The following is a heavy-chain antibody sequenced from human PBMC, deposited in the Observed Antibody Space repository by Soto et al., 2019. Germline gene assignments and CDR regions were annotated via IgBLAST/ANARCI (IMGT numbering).Heavy chain of an antibody. CDR3: ARGTSYYGDPWLFDY. J-gene: IGHJ4*02. CDR2: IYYSGST. D-gene: IGHD4-17*01. CDR1: GGSISSGDYY. Sequence: QVQLQESGPGLVKPSQTLSLTCTVSGGSISSGDYYWSWIRQPPGKGLEWIGYIYYSGSTYYNPSAPSRVTISFDTSKNRCSLKLSSVTAADTGVYYCARGTSYYGDPWLFDYWGQGTLVTVSS. V-gene: IGHV4-30-4*01.